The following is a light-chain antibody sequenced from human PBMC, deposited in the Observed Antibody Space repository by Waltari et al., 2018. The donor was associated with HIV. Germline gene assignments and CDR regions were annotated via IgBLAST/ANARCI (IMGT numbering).Light chain of an antibody. CDR2: KAS. J-gene: IGKJ1*01. CDR3: QQYNTYPLT. V-gene: IGKV1-5*03. Sequence: DIQMPQSPSTLSASVGDRVTITCRASQTIYYWVAWYQQKPGKAPKVLINKASNLESGVPSRFGGSGSGTEFTLTISSLQPDDFATYYCQQYNTYPLTFGQGTKVEIK. CDR1: QTIYYW.